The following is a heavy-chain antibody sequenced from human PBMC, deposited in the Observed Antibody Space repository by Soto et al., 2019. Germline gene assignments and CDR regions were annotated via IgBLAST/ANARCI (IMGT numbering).Heavy chain of an antibody. J-gene: IGHJ4*02. V-gene: IGHV3-74*01. Sequence: GRPVRLSCAASRCNCIDLGMRWIIQASGKGLVWVSRISSDGSRTSYADSVKGRFTISRDNAKTTLYLHMHSLRAEDTAIYYCASVYSSLSSYDYWGQGTLVTVSS. D-gene: IGHD6-6*01. CDR3: ASVYSSLSSYDY. CDR1: RCNCIDLG. CDR2: ISSDGSRT.